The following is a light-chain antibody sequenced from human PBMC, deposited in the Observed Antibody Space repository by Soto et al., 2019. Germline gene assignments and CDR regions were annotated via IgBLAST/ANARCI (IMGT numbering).Light chain of an antibody. V-gene: IGLV2-14*03. CDR2: EVS. Sequence: QSALTQPASVSGSPGQSITISCTGTSSVVGAYDYVSWYQQHPDKAPKLMIYEVSNRPSGVSNRFSGSKSVNTATLTISGLQADDEADYYCSSYTSSSTRVFGTGTKVTV. CDR1: SSVVGAYDY. CDR3: SSYTSSSTRV. J-gene: IGLJ1*01.